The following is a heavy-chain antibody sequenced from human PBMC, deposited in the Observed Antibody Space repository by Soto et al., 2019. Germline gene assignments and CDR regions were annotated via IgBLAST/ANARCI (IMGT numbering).Heavy chain of an antibody. CDR3: AKPSLVYGTKVEYNWFDP. Sequence: GGSLRLSCAASGFTFSSYAMSWVRQAPGKGLEWVSAISGSGGSTYYADSVKGRFTISRDNSKNTLYLQMNSLRAEDTAVYYCAKPSLVYGTKVEYNWFDPWGQGTLVTVSS. CDR2: ISGSGGST. V-gene: IGHV3-23*01. J-gene: IGHJ5*02. D-gene: IGHD2-8*01. CDR1: GFTFSSYA.